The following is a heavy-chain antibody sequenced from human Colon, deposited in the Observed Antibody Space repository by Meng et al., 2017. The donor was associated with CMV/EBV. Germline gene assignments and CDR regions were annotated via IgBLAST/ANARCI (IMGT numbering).Heavy chain of an antibody. Sequence: ASVKVSCKASGYTFTSYDISWVRQAPGQGLEWMGWISPDNGNTNYAQKLQGRVTITTDTSTSTAYMELRSLRSDDTAVYYCAIGEGLLGPDYWGQGTLVTVSS. D-gene: IGHD3-10*01. J-gene: IGHJ4*02. V-gene: IGHV1-18*04. CDR3: AIGEGLLGPDY. CDR2: ISPDNGNT. CDR1: GYTFTSYD.